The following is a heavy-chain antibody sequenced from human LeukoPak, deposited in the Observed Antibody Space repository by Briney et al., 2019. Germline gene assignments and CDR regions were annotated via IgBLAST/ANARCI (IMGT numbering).Heavy chain of an antibody. J-gene: IGHJ4*02. D-gene: IGHD7-27*01. V-gene: IGHV3-30*02. Sequence: GGSLRLSCAASGFTFSSYGMHWVRQAPGKGLEWVAFIRYDGSNKYYADSVKGRFTISRDNSKNTLYLQMNSLRAEDTAGYYCAKDRGLGLTGDEAGDYWGQGTLVTVSS. CDR3: AKDRGLGLTGDEAGDY. CDR1: GFTFSSYG. CDR2: IRYDGSNK.